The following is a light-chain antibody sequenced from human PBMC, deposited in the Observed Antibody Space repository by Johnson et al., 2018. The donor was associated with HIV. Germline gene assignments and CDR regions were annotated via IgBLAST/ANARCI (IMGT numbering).Light chain of an antibody. J-gene: IGLJ1*01. Sequence: QSVLSQPPSVSAAPGQKVTISCSGSSSNIGNNYVSWYQQLPGTAPKLLIYENSKRPSGIPDRFSGSKSGTSATLDITGLQTGDEADYYCGTWDNSLSAQFVFGSGTKITVL. CDR3: GTWDNSLSAQFV. CDR1: SSNIGNNY. V-gene: IGLV1-51*02. CDR2: ENS.